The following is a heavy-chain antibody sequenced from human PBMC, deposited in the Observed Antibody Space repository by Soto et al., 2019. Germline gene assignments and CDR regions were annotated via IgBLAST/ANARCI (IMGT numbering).Heavy chain of an antibody. J-gene: IGHJ4*02. Sequence: GGSLRLSCAASGFSLSSYAMSWVRQAPGKGLEWVSAISGSGGSTYYADSVKGRFTISRDNSKNTLYLQMNSLRAEDTAVYYCAKATTYYYDSSGYAPFDYWGQGTLVTVSS. CDR2: ISGSGGST. CDR3: AKATTYYYDSSGYAPFDY. CDR1: GFSLSSYA. V-gene: IGHV3-23*01. D-gene: IGHD3-22*01.